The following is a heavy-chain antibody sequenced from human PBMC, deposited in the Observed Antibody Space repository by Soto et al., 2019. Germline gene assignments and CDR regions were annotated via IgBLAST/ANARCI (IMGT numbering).Heavy chain of an antibody. D-gene: IGHD3-22*01. J-gene: IGHJ4*02. CDR3: ARDFVRKYYDSSGYYYNYFDY. CDR2: INPSGGST. V-gene: IGHV1-46*01. CDR1: GYTFTSYY. Sequence: ASVKVSCKASGYTFTSYYMHWVRQAPGQGLEWMGIINPSGGSTSYAQKFQSRVTMTRDTSTSTVYMELSSLRSEDTAVYYCARDFVRKYYDSSGYYYNYFDYWGQGTLVTVSS.